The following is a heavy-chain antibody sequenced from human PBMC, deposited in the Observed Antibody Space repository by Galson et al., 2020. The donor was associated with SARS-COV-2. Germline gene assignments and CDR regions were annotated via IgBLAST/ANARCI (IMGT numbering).Heavy chain of an antibody. V-gene: IGHV3-23*01. D-gene: IGHD3-16*02. CDR1: GLTFSSYA. CDR3: AKDLLEVRSFYAMDV. CDR2: LSGSGFST. J-gene: IGHJ6*02. Sequence: GEYMKITCAASGLTFSSYAMNWVRQAPGKGLEWVSNLSGSGFSTYYADPVKGRFTISRDNSKNTAYLQMNSLRAEDTAVYYCAKDLLEVRSFYAMDVWVQGTTVTVSS.